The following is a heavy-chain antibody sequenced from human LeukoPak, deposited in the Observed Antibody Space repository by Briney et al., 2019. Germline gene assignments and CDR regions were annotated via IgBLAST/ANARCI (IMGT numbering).Heavy chain of an antibody. V-gene: IGHV4-34*01. CDR1: GGSFSGYY. CDR2: INHSGST. CDR3: AKMATYYFDY. J-gene: IGHJ4*02. D-gene: IGHD5-12*01. Sequence: SETLSLTCAVYGGSFSGYYWSWIRQPPGKGLEWIGEINHSGSTNYNPSLKSRVTISVDTSKNQFSLKLSSVTAADTAVYYCAKMATYYFDYWGQGTLVTVSS.